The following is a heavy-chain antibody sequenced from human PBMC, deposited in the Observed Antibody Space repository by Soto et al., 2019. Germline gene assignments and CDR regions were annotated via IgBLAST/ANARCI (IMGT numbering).Heavy chain of an antibody. CDR3: ARNHIAASGTSAYDI. D-gene: IGHD6-13*01. CDR2: ISPSSSYT. Sequence: SGESLRLSCAASGFTFSDYYMSWIRQAPGKGLEWVSYISPSSSYTNYAVSVKGRFTISRDNAKNSVYLQMNSLRAEDTAVYYCARNHIAASGTSAYDIWGQGTMVTVSS. J-gene: IGHJ3*02. CDR1: GFTFSDYY. V-gene: IGHV3-11*06.